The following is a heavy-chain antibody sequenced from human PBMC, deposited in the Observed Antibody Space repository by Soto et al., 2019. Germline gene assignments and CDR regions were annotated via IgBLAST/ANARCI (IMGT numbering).Heavy chain of an antibody. D-gene: IGHD3-22*01. CDR3: AKDLESLLAGGGSYFTTDAVDI. V-gene: IGHV1-46*01. Sequence: ASVKVSCKASGYTFTSYYMHWVRQAPGQGLEWMGIINPSGGSTSYAQKFQGRVTMTRDTSTSTVYMELSSLRSEDTAVYYCAKDLESLLAGGGSYFTTDAVDIWGQGTVVTVSS. CDR2: INPSGGST. CDR1: GYTFTSYY. J-gene: IGHJ3*02.